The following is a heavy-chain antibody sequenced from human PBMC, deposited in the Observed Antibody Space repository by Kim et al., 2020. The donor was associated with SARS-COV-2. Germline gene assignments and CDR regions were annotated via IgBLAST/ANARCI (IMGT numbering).Heavy chain of an antibody. CDR1: GDSVSSNSAA. V-gene: IGHV6-1*01. Sequence: SQTLSLTCAISGDSVSSNSAAWNWIRQSPSRGLEWLGRTYYRSKWYNDYAVSVKSRITINPDTSKNQFSLQLNSVTPEDTAVYYCAREGGGLGAKPRLNWFDPWGQGTLVTVSS. D-gene: IGHD3-16*01. CDR3: AREGGGLGAKPRLNWFDP. CDR2: TYYRSKWYN. J-gene: IGHJ5*02.